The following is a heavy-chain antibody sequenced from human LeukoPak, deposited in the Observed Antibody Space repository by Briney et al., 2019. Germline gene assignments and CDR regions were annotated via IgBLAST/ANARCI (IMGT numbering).Heavy chain of an antibody. D-gene: IGHD3-3*01. Sequence: PGGSLRLSCAASGFTFSRYWMSWVRQAPGKGLEWVANIKQDGSEKNYVDSVKGRFTISRDNAKNSLYLQMNSLRAEDTAVYYCARVPEWLQHRVLDYWGQGTLVTVSS. CDR3: ARVPEWLQHRVLDY. J-gene: IGHJ4*02. V-gene: IGHV3-7*01. CDR1: GFTFSRYW. CDR2: IKQDGSEK.